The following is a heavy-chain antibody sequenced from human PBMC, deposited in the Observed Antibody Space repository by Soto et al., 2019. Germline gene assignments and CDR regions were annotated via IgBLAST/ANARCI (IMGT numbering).Heavy chain of an antibody. J-gene: IGHJ6*02. CDR2: ISSRSDI. V-gene: IGHV3-21*01. D-gene: IGHD2-2*02. CDR3: AREYTAWPLAYGLDV. Sequence: GGSLRLSCVGPGFTFSTYSINWVRQAPVKGLEWVSSISSRSDIYYADSVKGRFTISRDNAKNSVSLQMNSLRAEDTAVYYCAREYTAWPLAYGLDVWGQGTTVTVS. CDR1: GFTFSTYS.